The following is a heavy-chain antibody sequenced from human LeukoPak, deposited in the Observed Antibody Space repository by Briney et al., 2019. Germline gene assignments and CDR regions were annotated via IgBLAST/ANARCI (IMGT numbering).Heavy chain of an antibody. V-gene: IGHV5-51*01. D-gene: IGHD4-23*01. CDR3: VRLGPYGGNPRDPFDI. Sequence: GGPMQVSCQGVGYSFTSGWSGGVRERRGKGQEWMGIIYPGDSDTRYSPSFQGQVTISADKSISTAYLQWSSLKASDTAMYYCVRLGPYGGNPRDPFDIWGQGTMVTVSS. CDR1: GYSFTSGW. CDR2: IYPGDSDT. J-gene: IGHJ3*02.